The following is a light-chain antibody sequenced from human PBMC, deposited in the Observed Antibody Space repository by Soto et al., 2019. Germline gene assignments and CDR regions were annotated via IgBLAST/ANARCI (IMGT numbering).Light chain of an antibody. V-gene: IGLV1-51*02. J-gene: IGLJ1*01. CDR2: ENN. CDR3: GTWDSSLSAGGV. CDR1: SSNIGNNY. Sequence: GSSSNIGNNYVSWYQQLPGTAPKLLIYENNKRPSGIPDRFSGSKSGTSATLGITGLQTRDEADYYCGTWDSSLSAGGVFGTGTKVTVL.